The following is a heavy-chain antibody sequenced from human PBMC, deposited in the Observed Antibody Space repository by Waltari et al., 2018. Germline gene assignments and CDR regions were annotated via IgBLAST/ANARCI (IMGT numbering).Heavy chain of an antibody. J-gene: IGHJ4*02. CDR2: IRVREYGATT. CDR1: GFTFGDYG. Sequence: EVQLVESGGSFVQPGRSLRFSCTASGFTFGDYGMSGVRQAPGKGLEWVGFIRVREYGATTEYTASVKGTFTISREDSESIADLQMNSLKTEDTAVYYCARVLRYFDWSTKDYWGQGTLVTVSS. V-gene: IGHV3-49*04. D-gene: IGHD3-9*01. CDR3: ARVLRYFDWSTKDY.